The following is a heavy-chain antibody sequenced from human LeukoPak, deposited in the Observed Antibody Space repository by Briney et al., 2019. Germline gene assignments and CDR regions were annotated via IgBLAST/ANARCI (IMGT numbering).Heavy chain of an antibody. D-gene: IGHD3-3*01. CDR3: AKDSRITIFGVVIDGIYGMDV. CDR1: GFTFSSYA. CDR2: ISGSGGST. J-gene: IGHJ6*02. V-gene: IGHV3-23*01. Sequence: GGSLRLSCAASGFTFSSYAMSWVRQAPGKGLEWVSAISGSGGSTYYADSVKGRFTISRDNSKNTLYLQVNSLRAEDTAVYYCAKDSRITIFGVVIDGIYGMDVWGQGTTVTVSS.